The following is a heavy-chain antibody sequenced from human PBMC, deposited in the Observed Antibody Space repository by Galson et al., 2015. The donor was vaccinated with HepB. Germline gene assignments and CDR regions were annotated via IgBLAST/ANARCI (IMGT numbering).Heavy chain of an antibody. J-gene: IGHJ4*02. Sequence: SLRLSCAASGFSFNHFNMNWVRQAPGKGLEWVSSISTTSAYIYYADSLKGRFTISRDNAKNSLYLQMSDLKVEDTAIYYCVRDRPLGTPFDYWGQGTLVTVSS. CDR2: ISTTSAYI. V-gene: IGHV3-21*01. D-gene: IGHD7-27*01. CDR1: GFSFNHFN. CDR3: VRDRPLGTPFDY.